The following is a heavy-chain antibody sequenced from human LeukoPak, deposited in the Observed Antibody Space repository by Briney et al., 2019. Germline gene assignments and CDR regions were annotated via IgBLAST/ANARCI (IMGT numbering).Heavy chain of an antibody. Sequence: PGGSLRLSCAASGFTFSSYAMSWVRQAPGKGLEWVSAISGNGGSTYYADSVKGRFTISRDNSKNTLYLQMNSLRAEDTAVYYCAKDPAYYYDSSGLFDYWGQGTLVTVSS. CDR1: GFTFSSYA. CDR3: AKDPAYYYDSSGLFDY. CDR2: ISGNGGST. V-gene: IGHV3-23*01. J-gene: IGHJ4*02. D-gene: IGHD3-22*01.